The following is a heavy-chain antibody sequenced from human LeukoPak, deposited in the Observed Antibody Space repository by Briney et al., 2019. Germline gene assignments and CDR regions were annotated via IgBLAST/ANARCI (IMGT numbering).Heavy chain of an antibody. CDR3: ARAYCGGDCYSHPDAFDI. CDR2: TNTNTGNP. V-gene: IGHV7-4-1*02. D-gene: IGHD2-21*02. CDR1: GYTFTSYA. Sequence: GASVKVSCKASGYTFTSYAMNWVRQAPGQGLEWMGWTNTNTGNPTYAQGFTGRFVFSLDTSVSTAYLRISSLKAEDTAVYYCARAYCGGDCYSHPDAFDIWGQGTMVTVSS. J-gene: IGHJ3*02.